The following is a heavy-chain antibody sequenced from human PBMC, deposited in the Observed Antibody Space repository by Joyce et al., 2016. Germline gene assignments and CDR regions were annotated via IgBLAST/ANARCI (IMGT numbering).Heavy chain of an antibody. CDR1: LSVCNKFV. D-gene: IGHD2-15*01. CDR2: IGDSGSGI. Sequence: EMQLEELGGTLVHPGGSLRLSCKVSLSVCNKFVMAWVRQAPGKGLEWVSAIGDSGSGIYYADSVKGRFSISRDNSNNMMYLQMTSLQIEDTATYFCARAMTAVVAYTLRDGFDVWGQGTLVAVSS. V-gene: IGHV3-23*04. J-gene: IGHJ3*01. CDR3: ARAMTAVVAYTLRDGFDV.